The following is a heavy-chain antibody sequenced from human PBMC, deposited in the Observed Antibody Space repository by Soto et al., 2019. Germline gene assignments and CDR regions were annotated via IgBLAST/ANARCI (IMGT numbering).Heavy chain of an antibody. D-gene: IGHD4-17*01. V-gene: IGHV4-59*01. CDR1: GGSISSYY. CDR2: IYYSGST. CDR3: ARASDYGDYVGWVGWFDP. Sequence: SETLSLTCTVSGGSISSYYWSWIRQPPGKGLEWIGYIYYSGSTNYNPSLKSRVTISVDTSKNQFSLKLSSVTAADTAVYYCARASDYGDYVGWVGWFDPWGQGTLGTVAA. J-gene: IGHJ5*02.